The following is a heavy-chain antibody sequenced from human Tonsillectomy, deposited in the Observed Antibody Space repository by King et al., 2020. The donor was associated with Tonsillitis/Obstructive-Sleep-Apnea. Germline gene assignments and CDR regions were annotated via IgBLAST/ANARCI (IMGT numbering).Heavy chain of an antibody. D-gene: IGHD6-13*01. V-gene: IGHV4-4*07. CDR2: IHTSGST. CDR3: ARDYSRGYGLDV. J-gene: IGHJ6*02. CDR1: GGSISSYY. Sequence: QLQESGPGLVKPSETLSLTCTVSGGSISSYYWNWIRQPAGKRLEWIGRIHTSGSTNYNPSLKSRVTMSVDTSKNRVSLRLNSVTAADTAVYYCARDYSRGYGLDVWGQGTTVTVSS.